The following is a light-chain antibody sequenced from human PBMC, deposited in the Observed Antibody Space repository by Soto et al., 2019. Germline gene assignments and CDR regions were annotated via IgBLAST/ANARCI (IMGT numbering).Light chain of an antibody. CDR2: DVT. J-gene: IGLJ1*01. CDR1: SSYVGGFNY. Sequence: QSVLTQPASVSGSPGQSITISCTGTSSYVGGFNYVSWYQQHPGKAPKLMIYDVTNRPSGVSYRFSGSKSGNTASLTISGLQAEDEADYYCNSYTSSSTYVFGTGTKVNVL. CDR3: NSYTSSSTYV. V-gene: IGLV2-14*03.